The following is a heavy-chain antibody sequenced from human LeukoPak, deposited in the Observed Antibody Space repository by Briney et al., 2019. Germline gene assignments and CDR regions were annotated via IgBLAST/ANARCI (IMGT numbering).Heavy chain of an antibody. J-gene: IGHJ4*02. V-gene: IGHV4-31*03. CDR2: IYYSGST. CDR1: GGSISSGGYY. Sequence: SETLSLTCTVSGGSISSGGYYWSWIRQHPGKGLEWIGYIYYSGSTYYNPSLKSRVTISVDTSKNQFSLKLSSVTAADTAVYYCAKDGGIAAAGYYFDYWGQGTQVTVSS. D-gene: IGHD6-13*01. CDR3: AKDGGIAAAGYYFDY.